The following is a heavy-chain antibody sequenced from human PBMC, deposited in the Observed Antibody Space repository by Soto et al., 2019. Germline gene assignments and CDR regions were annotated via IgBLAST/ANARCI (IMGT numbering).Heavy chain of an antibody. J-gene: IGHJ4*02. CDR2: IKQDRSEK. Sequence: EVQLVESGGGLVQPGGSLRLSCAASGFTFSSYWMSWVRQAPGKGLEWVANIKQDRSEKYYVDSVKGRFTISRDNAKNSLYLQMNSLRAEETAVSYCARVRTPFKYYFDYWGQGTLVTVSS. V-gene: IGHV3-7*01. CDR1: GFTFSSYW. CDR3: ARVRTPFKYYFDY.